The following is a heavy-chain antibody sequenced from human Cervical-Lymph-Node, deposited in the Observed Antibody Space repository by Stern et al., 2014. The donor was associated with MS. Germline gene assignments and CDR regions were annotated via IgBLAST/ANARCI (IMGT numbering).Heavy chain of an antibody. Sequence: VQLVESGAEVKKPGASVKVSCKASGYTFSNYAIHWVRQAPGQRLEWMGWSNAGNGYTKYSQEFQGRVTITRDTFASTAYMELSSLRSDDMAVYYCARGNSGYDYGHYGLDVWGQGTTVSVSS. CDR3: ARGNSGYDYGHYGLDV. CDR2: SNAGNGYT. D-gene: IGHD5-12*01. CDR1: GYTFSNYA. J-gene: IGHJ6*02. V-gene: IGHV1-3*02.